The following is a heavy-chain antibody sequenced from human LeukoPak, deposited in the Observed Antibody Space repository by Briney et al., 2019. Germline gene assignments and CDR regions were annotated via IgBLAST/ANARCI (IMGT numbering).Heavy chain of an antibody. D-gene: IGHD3-3*01. J-gene: IGHJ4*02. CDR1: GGSISSGSYY. CDR3: ARFWSGYSYFDY. V-gene: IGHV4-39*01. Sequence: SETLSLTCTVSGGSISSGSYYWGWIRQPPGKGLEWIGSIYYSGSTYYNPSLKSRVTISVDTSKNQFSLKLSSVTAADTAVYYCARFWSGYSYFDYWGQGTLVTVSS. CDR2: IYYSGST.